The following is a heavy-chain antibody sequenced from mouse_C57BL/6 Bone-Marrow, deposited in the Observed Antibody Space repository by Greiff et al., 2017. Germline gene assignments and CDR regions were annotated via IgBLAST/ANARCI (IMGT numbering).Heavy chain of an antibody. CDR2: IHPNSGST. J-gene: IGHJ1*03. CDR1: GYTFTSYW. Sequence: QVQLQQPGAELVKPGASVKLSCKASGYTFTSYWMHWVKQRPGQGLEWIGMIHPNSGSTNYNEKFKSKATLTVDKSSSTAYMQLSSLTSEDSAVYYCARWGWYWYFDVWGTGTTVTVSS. CDR3: ARWGWYWYFDV. V-gene: IGHV1-64*01. D-gene: IGHD3-3*01.